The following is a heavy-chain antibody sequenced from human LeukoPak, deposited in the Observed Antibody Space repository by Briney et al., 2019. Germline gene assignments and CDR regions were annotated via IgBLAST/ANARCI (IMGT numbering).Heavy chain of an antibody. V-gene: IGHV3-74*01. CDR2: IETDGTRA. J-gene: IGHJ4*02. Sequence: GGSLRLSCAASGFTFSWHRMHWVRQVPGKGLVWISWIETDGTRAGYVDSVKGRFTVSRDNAKNTLYLQMNSLRAEDTAVYYCARDQVGTMPNDYRGQGTLVTVSS. D-gene: IGHD1-26*01. CDR3: ARDQVGTMPNDY. CDR1: GFTFSWHR.